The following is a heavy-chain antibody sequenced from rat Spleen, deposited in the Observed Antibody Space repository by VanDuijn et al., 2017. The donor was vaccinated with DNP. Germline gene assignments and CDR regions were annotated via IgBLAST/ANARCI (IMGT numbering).Heavy chain of an antibody. CDR3: ARDYHSTPHAMDA. V-gene: IGHV5-25*01. J-gene: IGHJ4*01. D-gene: IGHD1-2*01. Sequence: EVQLVESGGDLVQPGWSLKLSCAASGITFSNYYMAWVRQAPKKGLEWVATISTSGIRTYYPDSVKGRFTISRDNAKSSLYLQMNSLKSEDTATYYCARDYHSTPHAMDAWGQGTSVTVSS. CDR2: ISTSGIRT. CDR1: GITFSNYY.